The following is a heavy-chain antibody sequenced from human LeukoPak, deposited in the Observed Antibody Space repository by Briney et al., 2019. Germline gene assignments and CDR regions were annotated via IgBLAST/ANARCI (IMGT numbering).Heavy chain of an antibody. V-gene: IGHV3-21*01. Sequence: KTGGSLRLSCAASGFTFSNYNTNWVRQAPGKGLEWVSFINSGSTYMYYADSVKGRFTISRDNAKNSLYLQINSLRAEDTAVYYCAREMGARLYYFDYWGQGTLVTVSS. CDR2: INSGSTYM. CDR3: AREMGARLYYFDY. D-gene: IGHD3-16*01. J-gene: IGHJ4*02. CDR1: GFTFSNYN.